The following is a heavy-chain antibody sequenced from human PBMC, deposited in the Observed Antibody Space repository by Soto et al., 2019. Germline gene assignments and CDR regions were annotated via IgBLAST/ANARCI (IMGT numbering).Heavy chain of an antibody. CDR2: ISAYNGNT. J-gene: IGHJ6*02. D-gene: IGHD4-4*01. V-gene: IGHV1-18*01. CDR3: ARDWGPTVTTFRDLYYYGMDV. CDR1: GYTFTSYG. Sequence: QVQLVQSGAEVKKPGASVKVSCKASGYTFTSYGISWVRQAPGQGLEWMGWISAYNGNTNYAQKLQGRVTMTTDTSTSTAYMELRSLRSDDTAVYYCARDWGPTVTTFRDLYYYGMDVWGQGTTVTVSS.